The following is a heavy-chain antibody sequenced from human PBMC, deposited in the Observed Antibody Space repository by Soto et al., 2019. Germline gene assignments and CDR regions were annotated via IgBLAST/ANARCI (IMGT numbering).Heavy chain of an antibody. J-gene: IGHJ4*02. Sequence: QVQLVESGGGVVQPGRSLRLSCAASAFTFSNYAMHWVRQAPGKGPEWVALISYDGSSEYYADSVKGRFTISRDNSKNTLYLELNSLRPEYTAVYCCARGQEASFVYWGQGILVTVSS. CDR3: ARGQEASFVY. CDR1: AFTFSNYA. V-gene: IGHV3-30-3*01. CDR2: ISYDGSSE.